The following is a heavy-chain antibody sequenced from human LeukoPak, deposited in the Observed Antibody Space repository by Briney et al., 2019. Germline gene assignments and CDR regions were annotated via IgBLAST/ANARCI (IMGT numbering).Heavy chain of an antibody. Sequence: PGGSLRLSCAASGFTFSSYAMSWVRQAPRKGLEWVSSITSSGSYIYYTDSVKGAFTISRDNAKNSLYLQLNSLRAEDTAVYYCARDPYSGSYSDYYYYMDVWGKGTTVTVSS. CDR2: ITSSGSYI. V-gene: IGHV3-21*01. D-gene: IGHD1-26*01. J-gene: IGHJ6*03. CDR1: GFTFSSYA. CDR3: ARDPYSGSYSDYYYYMDV.